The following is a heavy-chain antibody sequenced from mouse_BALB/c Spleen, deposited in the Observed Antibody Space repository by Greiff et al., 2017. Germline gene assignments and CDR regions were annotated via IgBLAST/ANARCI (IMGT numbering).Heavy chain of an antibody. V-gene: IGHV5-6-4*01. CDR2: ISSGGSYT. CDR1: GFTFSSYT. CDR3: TPAFAY. Sequence: VQLKESGGGLVKPGGSLKLSCAASGFTFSSYTMSWVRQTPEKRLEWVATISSGGSYTYYPDSVKGRFTISRDNAKNTLYLQMSSLKSEDTAMYYCTPAFAYWGQGTLVTVSA. J-gene: IGHJ3*01.